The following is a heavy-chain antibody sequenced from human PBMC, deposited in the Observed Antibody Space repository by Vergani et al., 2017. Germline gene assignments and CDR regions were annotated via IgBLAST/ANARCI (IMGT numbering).Heavy chain of an antibody. Sequence: QVQLQESGPGLVKPSETLSLTCTVSGGSISSYYWSWIRQPPGKGLEWIGYIYYSGSTNYNPSLKSRVTISVDPSKNQFSLKLSSVTAADTAVYYCARAYGSGSYYAYWGQGTLVTVSS. CDR3: ARAYGSGSYYAY. V-gene: IGHV4-59*01. CDR1: GGSISSYY. CDR2: IYYSGST. J-gene: IGHJ4*02. D-gene: IGHD3-10*01.